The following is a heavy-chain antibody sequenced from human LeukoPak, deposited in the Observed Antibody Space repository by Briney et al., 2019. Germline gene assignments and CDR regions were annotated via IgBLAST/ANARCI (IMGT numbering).Heavy chain of an antibody. D-gene: IGHD3-9*01. CDR2: ITGSGGNT. V-gene: IGHV3-23*01. J-gene: IGHJ4*02. Sequence: GGSLRLSCAASGFTFSNYAMSWVRQAPGKGPEWVSAITGSGGNTYYADSVKGRFTISRDNSKNTVFLQMNSLRAEDTVVYYCAKWGDYDVLTGYYVSDYWGQGTLVTVSS. CDR1: GFTFSNYA. CDR3: AKWGDYDVLTGYYVSDY.